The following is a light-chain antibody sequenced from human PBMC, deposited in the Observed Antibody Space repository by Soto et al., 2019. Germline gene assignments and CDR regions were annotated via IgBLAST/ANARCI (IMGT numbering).Light chain of an antibody. J-gene: IGKJ3*01. V-gene: IGKV3-20*01. CDR3: LQSGSSPFT. CDR2: GAS. CDR1: QSVSSSY. Sequence: EIVLTKSPGTLSLSPGERATLSCRASQSVSSSYLAWYQQKPGQAPRLLIYGASSRATGIPDRFSGRGSGTDFTLTISRLGPEDFAVYYCLQSGSSPFTVGPGTKVDIK.